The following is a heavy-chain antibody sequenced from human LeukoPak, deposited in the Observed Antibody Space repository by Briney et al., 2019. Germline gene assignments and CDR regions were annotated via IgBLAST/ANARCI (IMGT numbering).Heavy chain of an antibody. CDR2: VYHSGST. D-gene: IGHD3-10*01. CDR1: GGSINTNHW. Sequence: SETLSLTCTVSGGSINTNHWWGWVRQPPGKGVEWIGEVYHSGSTNYSPSLKSRVTISIDKSKNLYSLNLNFVTAADTAVYFCAREVINSEFDYWGQGILVTVSS. J-gene: IGHJ4*02. V-gene: IGHV4-4*02. CDR3: AREVINSEFDY.